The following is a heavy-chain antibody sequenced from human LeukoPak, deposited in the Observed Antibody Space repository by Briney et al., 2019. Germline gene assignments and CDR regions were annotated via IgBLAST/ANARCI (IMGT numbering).Heavy chain of an antibody. Sequence: PGGSLRLSCAASGFTFDDYAMHWVRHAPGKGLEWVSGISWNSGSIGYADSVKGRFTISRDNAKNSLYLQMNSLRAEDTALYYCAKDRLPKYSGSYYFDFDYWGQGTLVTVSS. CDR3: AKDRLPKYSGSYYFDFDY. CDR1: GFTFDDYA. V-gene: IGHV3-9*01. J-gene: IGHJ4*02. CDR2: ISWNSGSI. D-gene: IGHD1-26*01.